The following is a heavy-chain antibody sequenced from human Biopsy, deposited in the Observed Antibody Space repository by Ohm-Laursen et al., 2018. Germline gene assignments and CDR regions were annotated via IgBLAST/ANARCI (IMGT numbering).Heavy chain of an antibody. CDR1: GVTLSGYK. D-gene: IGHD2-8*01. CDR2: INKDGSVT. J-gene: IGHJ3*01. V-gene: IGHV3-7*01. Sequence: GSLRLSCAASGVTLSGYKMNWVRQAPGKGLEWVANINKDGSVTNYLDSVKGRFAVSRDNAKNSAYLQMNSLRTEDTAIYYCARDSGGGDSINGWYDALDLWGRGTTVTVSS. CDR3: ARDSGGGDSINGWYDALDL.